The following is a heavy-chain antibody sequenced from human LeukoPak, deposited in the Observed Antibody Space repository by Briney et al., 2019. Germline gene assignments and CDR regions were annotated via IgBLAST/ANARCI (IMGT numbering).Heavy chain of an antibody. Sequence: SETLSLTCAVYGGSFSGYYWSWIRQPPGKGLEWIGEINRSGSTDYNPSLKSRVTISVDTSKNQFSPKLSSVTAADTAVYYCARVSIAARPMDYWGQGTLVTVSS. D-gene: IGHD6-6*01. CDR2: INRSGST. J-gene: IGHJ4*02. CDR1: GGSFSGYY. CDR3: ARVSIAARPMDY. V-gene: IGHV4-34*01.